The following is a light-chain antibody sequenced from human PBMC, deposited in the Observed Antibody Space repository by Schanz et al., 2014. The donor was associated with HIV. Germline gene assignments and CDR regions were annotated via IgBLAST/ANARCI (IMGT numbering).Light chain of an antibody. Sequence: EIVLTQSPGSLSLSPGGRATLSCGASQRLSSSYLAWYQQKRDQPPRLVIYATSTRAAGIPDRFSGTGSGTDFTLTISSLEPEDFAVYYCQQRSIWTFGGGTKVEIK. CDR2: ATS. V-gene: IGKV3D-20*02. CDR1: QRLSSSY. J-gene: IGKJ4*01. CDR3: QQRSIWT.